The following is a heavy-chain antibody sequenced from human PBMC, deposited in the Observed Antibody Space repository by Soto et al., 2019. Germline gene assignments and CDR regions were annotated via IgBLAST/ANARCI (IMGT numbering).Heavy chain of an antibody. V-gene: IGHV1-18*01. CDR2: ISLYSDGT. J-gene: IGHJ5*02. CDR1: GYPLSNYG. D-gene: IGHD2-2*01. CDR3: ARVVPGAEAWFGP. Sequence: ASVKGSCKTSGYPLSNYGITWVRQAPGQPLEWLGWISLYSDGTNYAQKFQGRVSMTTDTSTTTAYMELRSLRSDDTAVYYCARVVPGAEAWFGPWGQGTLVTVSS.